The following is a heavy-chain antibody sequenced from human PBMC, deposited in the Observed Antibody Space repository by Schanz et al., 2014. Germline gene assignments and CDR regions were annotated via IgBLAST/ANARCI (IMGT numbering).Heavy chain of an antibody. J-gene: IGHJ4*02. CDR3: AKVAPAATYLDS. V-gene: IGHV3-48*01. Sequence: EVQLVESGGGLVQPRGSLRLSCAASEFSFSSFGMNWVRQAPGKGLEWVSYISSSSSTIYYADSVKGRFTISRDNSKNTLYLLMNSLRAEDTAVYYCAKVAPAATYLDSWGLGTLXTVSS. CDR1: EFSFSSFG. CDR2: ISSSSSTI. D-gene: IGHD2-2*01.